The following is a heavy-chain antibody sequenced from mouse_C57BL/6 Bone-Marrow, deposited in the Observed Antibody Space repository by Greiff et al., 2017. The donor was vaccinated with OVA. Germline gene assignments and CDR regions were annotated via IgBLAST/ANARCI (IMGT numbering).Heavy chain of an antibody. D-gene: IGHD1-1*01. CDR3: AREEVYLGYYDY. Sequence: QVQLQQPGAELVMPGASVKLSCKASGYTFTSYWMHWVKQRPGQGLEWIGEIDPSDSYTNYNQKFKGKSTLTVDKSSSTAYMQLSSLTSEDSAVYYCAREEVYLGYYDYWGQGTTLTVSS. CDR1: GYTFTSYW. CDR2: IDPSDSYT. J-gene: IGHJ2*01. V-gene: IGHV1-69*01.